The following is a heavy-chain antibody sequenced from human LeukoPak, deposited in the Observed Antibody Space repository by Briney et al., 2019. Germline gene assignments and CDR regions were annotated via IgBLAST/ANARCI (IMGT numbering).Heavy chain of an antibody. CDR3: ARTPYGIYYFDY. CDR2: IYYSGST. J-gene: IGHJ4*02. Sequence: PSETLSLTCTVSGGSISSYYWSWIRQPPGKGLEWIGYIYYSGSTNYNPSLKSRVTISVDRSKNQFSLKLSSVTAADTAVYYCARTPYGIYYFDYWGQGTLVTVSS. D-gene: IGHD3-10*01. V-gene: IGHV4-59*12. CDR1: GGSISSYY.